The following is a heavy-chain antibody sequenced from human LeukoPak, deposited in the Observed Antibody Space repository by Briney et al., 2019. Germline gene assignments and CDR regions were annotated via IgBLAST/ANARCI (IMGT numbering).Heavy chain of an antibody. CDR2: INPNVIVN. Sequence: GGSLRLSCAAYGFTFSSYWMNWARQAPGKGLEWVATINPNVIVNSYVASLNARFPISRASPKNTLYLQMNSLRAEDTAVYYCAKVSGGGLYYDGMDVWGQATTVTVSS. CDR1: GFTFSSYW. V-gene: IGHV3-7*03. J-gene: IGHJ6*02. D-gene: IGHD1-14*01. CDR3: AKVSGGGLYYDGMDV.